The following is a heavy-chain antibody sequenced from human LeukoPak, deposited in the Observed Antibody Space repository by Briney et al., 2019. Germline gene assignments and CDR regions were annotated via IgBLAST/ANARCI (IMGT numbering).Heavy chain of an antibody. CDR2: IRYDESNK. J-gene: IGHJ3*01. D-gene: IGHD1-26*01. Sequence: GGSLRLSCAASGFTFSSYGMHWVRQAPGKGLEWVAFIRYDESNKYYADSVKGRFTISRDNSKNTLYLQMNSLRAEDTAVYYCAKGDLRWEQLYDAFDVWGQGTMVTVSS. CDR3: AKGDLRWEQLYDAFDV. V-gene: IGHV3-30*02. CDR1: GFTFSSYG.